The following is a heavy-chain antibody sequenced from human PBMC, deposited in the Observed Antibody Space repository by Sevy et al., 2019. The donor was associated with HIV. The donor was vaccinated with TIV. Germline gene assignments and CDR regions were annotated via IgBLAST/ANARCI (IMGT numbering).Heavy chain of an antibody. J-gene: IGHJ4*02. CDR3: VRHPGVATLYFDY. D-gene: IGHD5-12*01. V-gene: IGHV5-51*01. CDR2: IYPGDSDT. CDR1: GYTFTNYW. Sequence: GESLKISCKGSGYTFTNYWIGWVRQMPGKGLEWMGIIYPGDSDTRYSPSFQGQVTISADKSINTAYLQWSSLKASDTAIYYCVRHPGVATLYFDYWGQGILVTVSS.